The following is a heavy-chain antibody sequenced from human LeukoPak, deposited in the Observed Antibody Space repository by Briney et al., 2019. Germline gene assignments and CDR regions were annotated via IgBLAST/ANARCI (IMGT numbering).Heavy chain of an antibody. CDR2: ISSIGGST. CDR1: GFTFSSYA. D-gene: IGHD2-8*01. Sequence: GRSLRLSCAASGFTFSSYAMHWVRQAPGKGLEYVSVISSIGGSTYYANSVKGRFTISRDNSKNTLYLQMGSLRAEDMAVYYCARGRDCTTGVCYPYFDFWGREPWSPSPQ. V-gene: IGHV3-64*01. J-gene: IGHJ4*02. CDR3: ARGRDCTTGVCYPYFDF.